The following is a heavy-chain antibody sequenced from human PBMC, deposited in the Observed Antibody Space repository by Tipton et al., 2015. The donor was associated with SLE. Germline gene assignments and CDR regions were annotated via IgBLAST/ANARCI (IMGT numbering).Heavy chain of an antibody. Sequence: GSLRLSCAASGFTFTTYAMSWVRQAPGKGLEWVSATSGSGWTTYYADSVKGRFTISRDNSKNTLYLQMNSLRAEDTAVYYCAKSVYGLYSSSWPDAFDIWGQGTMVTVSS. CDR3: AKSVYGLYSSSWPDAFDI. CDR1: GFTFTTYA. J-gene: IGHJ3*02. CDR2: TSGSGWTT. V-gene: IGHV3-23*01. D-gene: IGHD6-13*01.